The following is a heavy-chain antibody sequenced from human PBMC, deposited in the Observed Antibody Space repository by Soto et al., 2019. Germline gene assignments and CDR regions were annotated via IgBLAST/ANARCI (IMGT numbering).Heavy chain of an antibody. D-gene: IGHD3-9*01. V-gene: IGHV1-24*01. CDR3: ATARSSSYDILTGYST. CDR1: GYTLTELS. Sequence: ASVKVSCKVSGYTLTELSMHWVRQAPGKGLEWMGGFDPEDGETIYAQKFQGRVTMTEDTSTDTAYMELSSLRSEDTAVYYCATARSSSYDILTGYSTWGLGTLVTVSS. J-gene: IGHJ4*02. CDR2: FDPEDGET.